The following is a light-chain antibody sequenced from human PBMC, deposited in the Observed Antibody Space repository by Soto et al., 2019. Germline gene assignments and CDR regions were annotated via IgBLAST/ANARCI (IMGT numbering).Light chain of an antibody. CDR3: CSYAGNSEV. CDR2: EVT. J-gene: IGLJ1*01. V-gene: IGLV2-23*02. CDR1: SGDVGGYNL. Sequence: QSALNKPASVNGAHGRSITITKTETSGDVGGYNLVSWYQQHPGKAPKLMIYEVTERPSGVSSRFSGSKSGNTASLTISGLQPDDEADYYCCSYAGNSEVFGTGTKVTVL.